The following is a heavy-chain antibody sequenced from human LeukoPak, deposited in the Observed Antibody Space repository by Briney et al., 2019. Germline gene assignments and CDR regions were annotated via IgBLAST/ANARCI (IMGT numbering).Heavy chain of an antibody. CDR3: ARDQIVVVPAANYYYYGMDV. CDR2: IIPIFGTA. Sequence: SVKVSCKASGYTFTGFCIHWVRQAPGQGLEWMGGIIPIFGTANYAQKFQGRVTITADESTSTAYMELSSLRSEDTAVYYCARDQIVVVPAANYYYYGMDVWGQGTTVTVSS. V-gene: IGHV1-69*13. D-gene: IGHD2-2*01. J-gene: IGHJ6*02. CDR1: GYTFTGFC.